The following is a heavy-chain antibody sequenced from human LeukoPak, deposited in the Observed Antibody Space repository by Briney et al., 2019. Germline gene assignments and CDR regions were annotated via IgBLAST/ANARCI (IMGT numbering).Heavy chain of an antibody. D-gene: IGHD3-10*01. CDR2: IYTSGTI. CDR1: GASITNYF. J-gene: IGHJ5*02. CDR3: ARDSGTTGEVKFDP. V-gene: IGHV4-4*07. Sequence: SETLSLTCSVSGASITNYFWSWIRQPAGTALEWIGRIYTSGTITYNPSLKSRVTMSVDTSKNQFSLKLSSVTAADTAVYYCARDSGTTGEVKFDPWGQGTLVTVSS.